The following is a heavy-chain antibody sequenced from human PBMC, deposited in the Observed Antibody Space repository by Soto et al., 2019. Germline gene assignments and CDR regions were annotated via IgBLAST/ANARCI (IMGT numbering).Heavy chain of an antibody. J-gene: IGHJ4*02. CDR1: GFTFSSYA. D-gene: IGHD5-12*01. CDR3: ARESLFGYCHFDY. V-gene: IGHV3-30-3*01. Sequence: VQLVESGGGVVQPGRSLRLSCAASGFTFSSYAMHWVRQAPGKGLEWVAVISYDGSNKYYADSVKGRFTISRDNSKNTLYLQMNSLRAEDTAVYYCARESLFGYCHFDYWGQGTLVTVSS. CDR2: ISYDGSNK.